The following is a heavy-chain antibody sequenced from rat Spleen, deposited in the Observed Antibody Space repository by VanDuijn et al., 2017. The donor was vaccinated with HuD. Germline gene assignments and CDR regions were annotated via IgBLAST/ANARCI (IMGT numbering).Heavy chain of an antibody. CDR3: ARGSVFFDY. Sequence: QVQLKESGPGLVKPSETLSLTCTVSGFSLTSYHVSWIRQPPGKGLEWMGVIWSHGGIDYNSAIKSRLSISRDTSKSQVFLKMNGLQTEDTAMYFCARGSVFFDYWGQGVMVTVSS. CDR1: GFSLTSYH. V-gene: IGHV2-47*01. CDR2: IWSHGGI. J-gene: IGHJ2*01.